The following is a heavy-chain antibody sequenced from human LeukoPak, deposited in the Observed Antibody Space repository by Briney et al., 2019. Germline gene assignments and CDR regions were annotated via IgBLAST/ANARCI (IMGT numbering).Heavy chain of an antibody. Sequence: TGGSLRLSCVASGFTFSDYYMSWIRQAPGKGLEWVSYISGSDGTIKYADSVKGRLTISRDNAKNSLYLQMNSLRVEDTAVYYCAREFTQRDYWGQGTLVTVSS. CDR1: GFTFSDYY. V-gene: IGHV3-11*01. CDR2: ISGSDGTI. CDR3: AREFTQRDY. J-gene: IGHJ4*02.